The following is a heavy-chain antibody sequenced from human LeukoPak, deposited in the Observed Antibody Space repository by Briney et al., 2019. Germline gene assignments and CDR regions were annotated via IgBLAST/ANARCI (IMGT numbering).Heavy chain of an antibody. CDR1: GFTFSSYW. Sequence: GGSLRLSCAASGFTFSSYWMSWVRQAPGKGLEWVSGISASSGSTYYADSVRGRFTISKDNSKNTLFLQMNSLRAEDTALYYCAKDEVYYFDYWGQGTLVTVSS. V-gene: IGHV3-23*01. CDR3: AKDEVYYFDY. J-gene: IGHJ4*02. CDR2: ISASSGST.